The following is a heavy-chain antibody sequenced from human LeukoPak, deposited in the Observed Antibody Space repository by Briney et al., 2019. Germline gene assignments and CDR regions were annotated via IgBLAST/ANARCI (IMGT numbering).Heavy chain of an antibody. J-gene: IGHJ4*02. CDR2: IYYSGST. Sequence: SETLSLTCTVSGGSISSSSYYWGWIRQPPGRGLEWIGSIYYSGSTYYNPSLKSRVTISVDTSKNQFSLKLSSVTAADTAVYYCARQSRSVTLRSVFDYWGQGTLVTVSS. V-gene: IGHV4-39*01. CDR1: GGSISSSSYY. CDR3: ARQSRSVTLRSVFDY. D-gene: IGHD2-21*02.